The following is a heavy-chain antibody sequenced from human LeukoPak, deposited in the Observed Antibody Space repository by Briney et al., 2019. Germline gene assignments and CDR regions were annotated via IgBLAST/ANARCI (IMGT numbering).Heavy chain of an antibody. CDR2: INPNSGGT. CDR3: GSSSGWDGNFDY. V-gene: IGHV1-2*02. D-gene: IGHD6-19*01. J-gene: IGHJ4*02. CDR1: GYTFTGYY. Sequence: ASVKVSCKASGYTFTGYYMHWVRQAPGQGLEWMGWINPNSGGTNYAQKLQGRVTMTRDTSISTAYMELSRLRSDDTAVYYCGSSSGWDGNFDYWGQGTLVTVSS.